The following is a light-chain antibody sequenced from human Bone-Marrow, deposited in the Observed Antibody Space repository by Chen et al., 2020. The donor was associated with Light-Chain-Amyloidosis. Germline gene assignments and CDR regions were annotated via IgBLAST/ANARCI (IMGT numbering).Light chain of an antibody. V-gene: IGLV2-11*01. CDR1: SSDVGGYNY. J-gene: IGLJ3*02. Sequence: QSALTQPRSVSGSPGQSVTISCTGTSSDVGGYNYVSWYQQHPGKAPQLLIYDVNERPSGVPDRFSVSKSGNTASLTISGLQAEDEADYYCCSYAGINTTWVFGGGTKLTVL. CDR3: CSYAGINTTWV. CDR2: DVN.